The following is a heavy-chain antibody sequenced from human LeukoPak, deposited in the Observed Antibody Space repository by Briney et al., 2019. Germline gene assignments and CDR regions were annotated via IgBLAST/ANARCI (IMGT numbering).Heavy chain of an antibody. D-gene: IGHD3-10*01. Sequence: GRSLRLSCAASGFSFSNYWFHWARQAPGEGLVWVSRTNEHGTIINYADSVKGRFTISRDNAKNTLYLQMNSLRTEDSALYYCVVDLSGSADYWGQGTLVTVSS. J-gene: IGHJ4*02. V-gene: IGHV3-74*01. CDR1: GFSFSNYW. CDR3: VVDLSGSADY. CDR2: TNEHGTII.